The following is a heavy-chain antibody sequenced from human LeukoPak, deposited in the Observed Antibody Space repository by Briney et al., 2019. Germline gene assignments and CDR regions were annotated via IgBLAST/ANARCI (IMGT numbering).Heavy chain of an antibody. J-gene: IGHJ4*02. D-gene: IGHD2-15*01. CDR3: ARDTGPRPIGYFDS. CDR2: ITWDGSSH. CDR1: GFTFDDYA. V-gene: IGHV3-43D*03. Sequence: GGSLRLSCATSGFTFDDYALHWVRQSPEKGLEWLSLITWDGSSHYYADSVKGRFTISRDNSKNSLYLQMDGLRPEDTALYFCARDTGPRPIGYFDSWGQGTLVTVSS.